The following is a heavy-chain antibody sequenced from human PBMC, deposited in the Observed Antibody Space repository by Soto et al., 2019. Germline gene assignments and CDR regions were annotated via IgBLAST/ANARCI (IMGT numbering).Heavy chain of an antibody. J-gene: IGHJ5*02. V-gene: IGHV3-11*01. Sequence: GGSLRLSCAASGFTFSDYYMSWIRQAPGKGLEWVSYISSSGSTIYYADSVKGRFTISRDNAKNSLYLQMNSLRAEDTAVYYCARDLSRYCTNGVCYGSWFDPWGQGTLVTVSS. CDR3: ARDLSRYCTNGVCYGSWFDP. CDR2: ISSSGSTI. D-gene: IGHD2-8*01. CDR1: GFTFSDYY.